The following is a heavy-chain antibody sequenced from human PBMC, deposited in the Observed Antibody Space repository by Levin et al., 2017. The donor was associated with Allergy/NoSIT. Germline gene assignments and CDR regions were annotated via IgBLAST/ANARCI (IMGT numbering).Heavy chain of an antibody. D-gene: IGHD6-13*01. CDR3: ARVGYSSSWYSAFDI. V-gene: IGHV3-48*01. CDR1: GFTFSSYS. J-gene: IGHJ3*02. CDR2: ISSSSSTI. Sequence: ETLSLTCAASGFTFSSYSMNWVRQAPGKGLEWVSYISSSSSTIYYADSVKGRFTISRDNAKNSLYLQMNSLRAEDTAVYYCARVGYSSSWYSAFDIWGQGTMVTVSS.